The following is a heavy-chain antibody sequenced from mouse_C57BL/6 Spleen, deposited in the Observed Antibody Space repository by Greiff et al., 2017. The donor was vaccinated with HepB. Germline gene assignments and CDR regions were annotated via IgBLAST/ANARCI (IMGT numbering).Heavy chain of an antibody. J-gene: IGHJ1*03. CDR2: IYPGSGST. CDR3: ARRTTVGVPS. CDR1: GYTFTSYW. D-gene: IGHD1-1*01. Sequence: QVQLQQSGPELVKPGASVKISCKASGYTFTSYWITWVKQRPGQGLEWIGDIYPGSGSTNYNEKFKSKATLTVDTSSSTAYMQLSSLTSEDSAVYYCARRTTVGVPSWGTGTTVTVSS. V-gene: IGHV1-55*01.